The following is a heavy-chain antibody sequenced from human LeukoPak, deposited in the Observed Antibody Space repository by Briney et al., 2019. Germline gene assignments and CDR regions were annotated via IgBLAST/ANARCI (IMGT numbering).Heavy chain of an antibody. D-gene: IGHD2-15*01. V-gene: IGHV1-2*02. J-gene: IGHJ5*02. CDR1: GYTFTGYY. CDR2: INPNSGGT. CDR3: ARGGWRGLRFDP. Sequence: ASVKVSCKASGYTFTGYYMHWVRQAPGQGLEWMGWINPNSGGTSYAQKFQGRVTMTRDTSISTAYMELSRLRSDDTAVYYCARGGWRGLRFDPWGQGTLVTVSS.